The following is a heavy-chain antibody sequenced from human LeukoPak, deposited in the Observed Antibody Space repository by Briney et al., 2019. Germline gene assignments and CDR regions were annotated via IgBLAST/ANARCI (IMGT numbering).Heavy chain of an antibody. CDR1: GFTFSDSW. V-gene: IGHV3-7*01. Sequence: GGSLRLSCAASGFTFSDSWLNWVRQAPGKGLEWVANIKEDGTVKNYVDSVKGRFTISRDNARNSLYLQMNSLRAEDTAVYYCARDSSGFLPVYYFDYWGQGTLVTVSS. D-gene: IGHD6-19*01. CDR3: ARDSSGFLPVYYFDY. CDR2: IKEDGTVK. J-gene: IGHJ4*02.